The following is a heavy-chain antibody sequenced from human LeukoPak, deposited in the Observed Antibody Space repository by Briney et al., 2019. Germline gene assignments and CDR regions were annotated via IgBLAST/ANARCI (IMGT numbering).Heavy chain of an antibody. Sequence: SSETLSLTCAVYGGSFSGYYWSWIRQPPGKGLEWIGEINHSGSTNYNPSLKSRVTISVDTSKNQFSLKLSSVTAADTAVYYCARRRGSYYYYCYMDVWGKGTTVTISS. CDR3: ARRRGSYYYYCYMDV. CDR2: INHSGST. V-gene: IGHV4-34*01. D-gene: IGHD1-26*01. CDR1: GGSFSGYY. J-gene: IGHJ6*03.